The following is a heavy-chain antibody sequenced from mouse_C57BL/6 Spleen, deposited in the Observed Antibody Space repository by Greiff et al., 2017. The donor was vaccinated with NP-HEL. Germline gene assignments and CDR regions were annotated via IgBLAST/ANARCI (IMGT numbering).Heavy chain of an antibody. CDR1: GYTFTSYW. Sequence: QVQLQQPGAELVMPGASVKLSCKASGYTFTSYWMHWVKQRPGQGLEWIGEIDPSDSYTNYNQKFKGKSTLTVDKSSSTAYMQLSSLTSEDSAVYYCARTYGSSGYFDVWGTGTTVTVSS. CDR2: IDPSDSYT. D-gene: IGHD1-1*01. V-gene: IGHV1-69*01. CDR3: ARTYGSSGYFDV. J-gene: IGHJ1*03.